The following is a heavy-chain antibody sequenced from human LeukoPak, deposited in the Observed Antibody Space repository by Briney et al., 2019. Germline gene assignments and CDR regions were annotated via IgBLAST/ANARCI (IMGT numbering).Heavy chain of an antibody. CDR2: IYYSGST. D-gene: IGHD3-3*01. J-gene: IGHJ4*02. V-gene: IGHV4-59*01. CDR3: ARANARHDFWSGYPDDFDY. Sequence: SETLSLTCTVSGGSISSYYWSWIRQPPGKGLEWIGYIYYSGSTNYNPSLKSRVTISVDTSKNQFSLKLSSVTAADTAVYYCARANARHDFWSGYPDDFDYWGQGTLVTVSS. CDR1: GGSISSYY.